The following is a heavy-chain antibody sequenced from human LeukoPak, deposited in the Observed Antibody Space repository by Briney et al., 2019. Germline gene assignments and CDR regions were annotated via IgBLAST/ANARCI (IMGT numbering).Heavy chain of an antibody. Sequence: ASVKVSCKASGYTFTSYGISWVRQAPGQGLEWMGWISAYNGNTNYAQKLQGRVTMTTDTSTSTAYMELRSLRSDDTAVYYCARDLRIQLWLRNDAFDIWGQGTMVTVSS. J-gene: IGHJ3*02. V-gene: IGHV1-18*01. CDR1: GYTFTSYG. D-gene: IGHD5-18*01. CDR2: ISAYNGNT. CDR3: ARDLRIQLWLRNDAFDI.